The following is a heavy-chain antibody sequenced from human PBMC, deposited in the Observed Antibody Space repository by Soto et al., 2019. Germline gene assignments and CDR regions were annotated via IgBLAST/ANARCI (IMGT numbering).Heavy chain of an antibody. CDR2: INHSGST. D-gene: IGHD3-10*01. Sequence: SETLSLTCAVYGGSFSGYYWSWIRQPPGKGLEWIGEINHSGSTNYNPSLKSRVTISVDTSKNQFSLKLSSVTAADTAVYYCARDGLPMVRGVRIRYYFDYWGQGTLVTVSS. V-gene: IGHV4-34*01. CDR1: GGSFSGYY. J-gene: IGHJ4*02. CDR3: ARDGLPMVRGVRIRYYFDY.